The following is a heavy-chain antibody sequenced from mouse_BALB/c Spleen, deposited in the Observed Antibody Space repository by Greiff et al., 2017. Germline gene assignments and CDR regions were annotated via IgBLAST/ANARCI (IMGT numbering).Heavy chain of an antibody. CDR3: ARSGSSFDY. D-gene: IGHD1-1*01. CDR2: IYPGNVNT. V-gene: IGHV1S56*01. Sequence: QVQLKQSGPELVKPGASVRISCKASGYTFTSYYIHWVKQRPGQGLEWIGWIYPGNVNTKYNEKFKGKATLTADKSSSTAYMQLSSLTSEDSAVYFCARSGSSFDYWGQGTTLTVSS. CDR1: GYTFTSYY. J-gene: IGHJ2*01.